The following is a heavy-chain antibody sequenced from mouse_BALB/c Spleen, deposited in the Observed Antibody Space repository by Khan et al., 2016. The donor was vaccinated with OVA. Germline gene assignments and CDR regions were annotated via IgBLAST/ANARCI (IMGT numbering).Heavy chain of an antibody. CDR1: GYSITSDYA. CDR2: ISYSGNT. D-gene: IGHD1-1*01. V-gene: IGHV3-2*02. J-gene: IGHJ2*02. Sequence: EVKLLESGPGLVKPSQSLSLTCTVTGYSITSDYAWNWIRQFPGNKLEWMGFISYSGNTKYNPSLKSRFSITRDTSKNQFFLQLNSVTTEDTATYYCARVYGGDFDYWGKGTSLTVSS. CDR3: ARVYGGDFDY.